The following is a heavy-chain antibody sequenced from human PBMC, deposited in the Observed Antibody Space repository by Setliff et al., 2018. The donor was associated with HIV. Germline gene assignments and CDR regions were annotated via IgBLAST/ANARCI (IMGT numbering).Heavy chain of an antibody. CDR3: ARESRNDFWSGYYRTFDI. V-gene: IGHV4-31*03. Sequence: SETLSLTCTVSSGSISSGGYYWSWIRQHPGKGLEWIGYIYYSGSTYYNPSLKSRVTISVDTSKNQFSLKLSSVTAADTAMYFCARESRNDFWSGYYRTFDIWGQGTMVTVSS. D-gene: IGHD3-3*01. CDR2: IYYSGST. CDR1: SGSISSGGYY. J-gene: IGHJ3*02.